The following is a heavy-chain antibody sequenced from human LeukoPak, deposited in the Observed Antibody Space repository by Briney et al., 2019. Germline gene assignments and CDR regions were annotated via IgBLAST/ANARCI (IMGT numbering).Heavy chain of an antibody. J-gene: IGHJ4*02. V-gene: IGHV3-30*18. Sequence: GGSLRLSCAASGFTFSSYGMHWVRQAPGKGLEGVAVISYDGSNKYYADSVKGRFTISRDNSKNTLYLQMNSLRAEDTAVYYCAKDGGKAGYYRYDYWGQGTLVTVSS. CDR2: ISYDGSNK. CDR1: GFTFSSYG. D-gene: IGHD3-9*01. CDR3: AKDGGKAGYYRYDY.